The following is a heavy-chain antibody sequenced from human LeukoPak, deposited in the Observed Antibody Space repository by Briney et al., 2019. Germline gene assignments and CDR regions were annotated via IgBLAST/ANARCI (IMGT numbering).Heavy chain of an antibody. J-gene: IGHJ4*02. CDR2: IIPIFGTA. D-gene: IGHD3-22*01. Sequence: SVKVSCKASGGTFSSYAISWVRQAPGQGLEWMGGIIPIFGTANYAQKFQGRVTITADESTSTAYMELSSLRSEDTAVYYCARTYYYGSSGYLNPPYWGQGTLVTVSS. CDR3: ARTYYYGSSGYLNPPY. V-gene: IGHV1-69*13. CDR1: GGTFSSYA.